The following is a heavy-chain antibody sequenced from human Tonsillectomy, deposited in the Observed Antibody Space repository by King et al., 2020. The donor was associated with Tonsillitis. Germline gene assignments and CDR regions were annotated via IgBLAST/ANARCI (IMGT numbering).Heavy chain of an antibody. CDR1: GFNFRNYG. Sequence: QVQLVESGGGVVQPGGSLRLSCAASGFNFRNYGMHWVRQAPGKGLEWVAFIRHDGTDRYFADSLKGRFAISRDNSKNTVYLHMHSMRGDDTAVYYCANERERMGIQGAFDYWGQGTLVTVSS. V-gene: IGHV3-30*02. D-gene: IGHD6-13*01. J-gene: IGHJ4*02. CDR3: ANERERMGIQGAFDY. CDR2: IRHDGTDR.